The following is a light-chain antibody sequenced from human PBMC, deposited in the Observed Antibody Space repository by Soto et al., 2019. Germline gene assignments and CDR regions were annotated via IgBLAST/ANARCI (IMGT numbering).Light chain of an antibody. J-gene: IGKJ4*01. CDR2: DVS. V-gene: IGKV1-39*01. CDR3: QKCGVAPFT. Sequence: EIAMTQSPSSLSASVGDRVTITCRASQSISSYLNWYQQKPGKAPNLLIYDVSSLESGVPSRFSGSGSGTEFILTISSLQPEDVATYYCQKCGVAPFTFGGGTKVDIK. CDR1: QSISSY.